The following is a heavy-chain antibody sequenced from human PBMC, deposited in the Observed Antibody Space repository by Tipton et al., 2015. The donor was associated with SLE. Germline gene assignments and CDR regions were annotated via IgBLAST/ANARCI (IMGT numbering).Heavy chain of an antibody. D-gene: IGHD1-26*01. CDR2: IYYSGST. Sequence: TLSLTCTVSGGSISSSSYYWGWFRQPPGKGLEWIESIYYSGSTYYNPSLKSRVTISVDTSKNQFSLKLSSVTAADTAVYYCARVSKEVGATEEWGQGTLVTVSS. J-gene: IGHJ4*02. CDR1: GGSISSSSYY. CDR3: ARVSKEVGATEE. V-gene: IGHV4-39*07.